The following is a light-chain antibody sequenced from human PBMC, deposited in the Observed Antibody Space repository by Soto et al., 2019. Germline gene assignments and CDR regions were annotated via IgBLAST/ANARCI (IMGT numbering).Light chain of an antibody. Sequence: IVMTQSPATLSVSPGERATLSCRASQSVNSNLAWYQQKPGQAPRLLIYGASTRATGIPARFSGSGSGTDFTVTISSLQSEDFAVYYCQKYNNWPITFGGGTKVEIK. CDR1: QSVNSN. J-gene: IGKJ4*01. CDR2: GAS. CDR3: QKYNNWPIT. V-gene: IGKV3-15*01.